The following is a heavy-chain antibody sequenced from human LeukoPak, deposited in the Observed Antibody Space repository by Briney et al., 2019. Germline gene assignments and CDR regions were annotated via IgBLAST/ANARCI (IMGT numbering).Heavy chain of an antibody. CDR1: GFTFNTYS. D-gene: IGHD4-23*01. Sequence: GRSLRLSCTASGFTFNTYSMNWVRQAPGKGLEWVSSISSSSSYIYYADSVKGRFTISRDNAKNSLYLQMNSLRAEDTAVYYCASWGAVVTFGAFDIWGQGTMVTVSS. V-gene: IGHV3-21*01. CDR2: ISSSSSYI. J-gene: IGHJ3*02. CDR3: ASWGAVVTFGAFDI.